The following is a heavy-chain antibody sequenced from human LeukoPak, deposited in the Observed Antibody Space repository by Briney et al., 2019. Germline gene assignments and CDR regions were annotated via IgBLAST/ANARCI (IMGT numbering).Heavy chain of an antibody. Sequence: PGGSLRLSCAASGFTFSDYYMSWLRQAPGKGLEWVSYISSSGNTIYYADSVKGRFTISRDNAKNSVYLQMNSLRADDTAVYYCAKDPSYSGYDYSVYFDYWGQGTLVTVSS. D-gene: IGHD5-12*01. V-gene: IGHV3-11*01. CDR1: GFTFSDYY. CDR2: ISSSGNTI. CDR3: AKDPSYSGYDYSVYFDY. J-gene: IGHJ4*02.